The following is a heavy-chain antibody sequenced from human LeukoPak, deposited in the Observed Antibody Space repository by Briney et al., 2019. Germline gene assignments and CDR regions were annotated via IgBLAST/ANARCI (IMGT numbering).Heavy chain of an antibody. Sequence: GGSLRLSCAASGFTFSNYWMSWVRQAQGKGLEWVANIKPDGSEKYYVDSVKGRFTISRDNAKNSLFLQMNSLRAEDTATYYCTRDFGSGVVVTAIVDWGQGTLVTVSS. CDR3: TRDFGSGVVVTAIVD. CDR2: IKPDGSEK. J-gene: IGHJ4*02. CDR1: GFTFSNYW. V-gene: IGHV3-7*01. D-gene: IGHD2-21*02.